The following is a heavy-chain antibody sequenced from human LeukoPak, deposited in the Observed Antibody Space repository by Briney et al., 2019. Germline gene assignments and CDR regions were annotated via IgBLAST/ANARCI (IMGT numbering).Heavy chain of an antibody. CDR2: ISSSSSTI. V-gene: IGHV3-48*01. J-gene: IGHJ6*04. D-gene: IGHD2-15*01. CDR3: ASEAGYCSGGSCPV. CDR1: GFTFSSYS. Sequence: PGGSLRLSCAASGFTFSSYSMNWVRQAPGKGLEWVSSISSSSSTIYYADSVKGRFTISRDNSKNTLYLQMNSLRAEDTAVYYCASEAGYCSGGSCPVWGKGTTVTISS.